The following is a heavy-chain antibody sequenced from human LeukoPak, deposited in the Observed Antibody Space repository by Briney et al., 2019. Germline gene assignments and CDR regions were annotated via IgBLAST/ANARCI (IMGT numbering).Heavy chain of an antibody. Sequence: GGSLKLSCAASGFTFSGSDMHWVRQASGKGLEWVGRIGIKANNYATAYSAALKGRFTISRDDSKNTAYLQMNSLRTEDTAVYYCTTYTRGHYWGHGILGTVSS. J-gene: IGHJ4*01. CDR2: IGIKANNYAT. V-gene: IGHV3-73*01. CDR1: GFTFSGSD. D-gene: IGHD6-19*01. CDR3: TTYTRGHY.